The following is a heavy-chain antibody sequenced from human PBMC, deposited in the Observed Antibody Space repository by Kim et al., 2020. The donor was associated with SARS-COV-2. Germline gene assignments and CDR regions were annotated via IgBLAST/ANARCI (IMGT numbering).Heavy chain of an antibody. D-gene: IGHD3-22*01. V-gene: IGHV3-74*01. CDR1: GFTFSSYW. CDR3: ARGDYDSSGYYLKSKLGRLY. CDR2: INSDGSST. J-gene: IGHJ4*02. Sequence: GGSLRLSCAASGFTFSSYWMHWVRQAPGKGLVWVSRINSDGSSTSYADSVKGRFTISRDNAKNTLYLQMNSLRAEDTAVYYCARGDYDSSGYYLKSKLGRLYWGQGTLVTVSS.